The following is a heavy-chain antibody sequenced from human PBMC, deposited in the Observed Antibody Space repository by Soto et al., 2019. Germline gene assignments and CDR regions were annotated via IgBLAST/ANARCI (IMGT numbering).Heavy chain of an antibody. J-gene: IGHJ4*02. D-gene: IGHD3-10*01. CDR1: GVPISSSSW. CDR3: AGGFGSGHYDY. CDR2: IYHSGST. V-gene: IGHV4-4*02. Sequence: QVQLQESGPGLVKPSGTLSLTCTVSGVPISSSSWWTWVRQPPGKGLEWVGEIYHSGSTNYNPSLNSRVPISVDKSKNQFSLKLPSVTAADTAVYYCAGGFGSGHYDYWGQGTLVTVSS.